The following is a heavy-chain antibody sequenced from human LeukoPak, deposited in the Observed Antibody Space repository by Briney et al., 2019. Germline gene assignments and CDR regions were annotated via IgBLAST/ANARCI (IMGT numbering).Heavy chain of an antibody. J-gene: IGHJ4*02. V-gene: IGHV3-7*01. D-gene: IGHD5-24*01. CDR3: ARDRRWLQLGFDY. CDR2: IKQDGSEK. CDR1: GFTFSSYW. Sequence: GGSLRLSCAASGFTFSSYWMSWVRQAPGKGLEWVANIKQDGSEKYYVDSVKGRFTISRDNAKNSLYLQMNSLRAEDTAVYYCARDRRWLQLGFDYWGQGTLVTVSS.